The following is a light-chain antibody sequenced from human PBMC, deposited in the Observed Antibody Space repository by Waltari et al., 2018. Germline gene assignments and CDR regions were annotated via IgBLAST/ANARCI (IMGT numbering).Light chain of an antibody. CDR3: SSYTSSSTYV. CDR1: SSAVGAHNY. Sequence: QSALTQPASVSGSRGQSITISCTGTSSAVGAHNYVSWYQQHPAKAPKLMIYDVTKLPAGVSNLFSGSKAGNTSSLTISGLQAEYEADYYCSSYTSSSTYVFGTGTKVAVL. J-gene: IGLJ1*01. CDR2: DVT. V-gene: IGLV2-14*01.